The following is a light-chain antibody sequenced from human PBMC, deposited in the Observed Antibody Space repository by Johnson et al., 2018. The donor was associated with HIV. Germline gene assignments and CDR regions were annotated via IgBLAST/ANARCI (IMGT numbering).Light chain of an antibody. CDR2: YNN. V-gene: IGLV1-51*01. J-gene: IGLJ1*01. CDR3: GTWDSSLSVLYV. Sequence: QAVLTQPPSVSAAPGQKVTISCSGSSSNIGNNYVSWYQQLPGTAPKLLIYYNNKRPSGIPDRFSGSKSGTSSTLALTGRQTGAEADYYCGTWDSSLSVLYVFGTGTKVTVL. CDR1: SSNIGNNY.